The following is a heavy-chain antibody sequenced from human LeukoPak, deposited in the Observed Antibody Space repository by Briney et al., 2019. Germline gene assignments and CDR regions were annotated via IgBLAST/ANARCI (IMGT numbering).Heavy chain of an antibody. V-gene: IGHV5-51*01. CDR2: IYPGDSDT. D-gene: IGHD1-26*01. J-gene: IGHJ3*01. Sequence: GESLKISCKGSGYRFSIYWIAWVRQMPGKGLEWLGIIYPGDSDTRYSPSFQGQVTVSVDNSINTAYLQWSSLKASDTAIYYCARRVGANDAFDFWGQGTMVVVSS. CDR3: ARRVGANDAFDF. CDR1: GYRFSIYW.